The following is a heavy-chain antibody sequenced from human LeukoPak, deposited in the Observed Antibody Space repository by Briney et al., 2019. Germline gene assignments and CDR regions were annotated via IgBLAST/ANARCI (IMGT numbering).Heavy chain of an antibody. CDR3: ARRPRGAVAGTGIDY. J-gene: IGHJ4*02. V-gene: IGHV4-38-2*01. D-gene: IGHD6-19*01. CDR1: GYSISSGYY. Sequence: SETLSLTCAVSGYSISSGYYWGWIRQPPGKGLEWIGSIYHSGSTYYNPSLKSRVTISVDTSKNQFSLKLSCVTAADTAVYYCARRPRGAVAGTGIDYWGQGTLVTVSS. CDR2: IYHSGST.